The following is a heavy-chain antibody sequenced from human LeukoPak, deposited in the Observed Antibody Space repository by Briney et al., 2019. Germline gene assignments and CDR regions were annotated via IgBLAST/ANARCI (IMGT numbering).Heavy chain of an antibody. CDR2: KRGSGGRT. J-gene: IGHJ2*01. CDR1: GFSFNRYA. D-gene: IGHD5-18*01. V-gene: IGHV3-23*01. CDR3: AQSTAMRYCFDL. Sequence: GGSLRLSCAASGFSFNRYAVAWVRQAPGKGLEWVSSKRGSGGRTFFADSVKGRFTLSRENSVFLQMNSLRAEDTALYYCAQSTAMRYCFDLWGRGTLVTVSS.